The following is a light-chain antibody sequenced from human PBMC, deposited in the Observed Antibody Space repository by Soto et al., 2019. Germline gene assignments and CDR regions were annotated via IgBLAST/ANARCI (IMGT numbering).Light chain of an antibody. J-gene: IGKJ1*01. CDR3: MRAVQAPRT. CDR2: LGS. V-gene: IGKV2-28*01. CDR1: QSLLHSNGNIY. Sequence: DIVLTQSPLSLPVTPGEPASISCRSSQSLLHSNGNIYLDWYLQKPGQSPQLLIYLGSIRASGVPDRFSGSGSGTEFTLKITRGEAEDVGGYYCMRAVQAPRTFGVGTKVEIQ.